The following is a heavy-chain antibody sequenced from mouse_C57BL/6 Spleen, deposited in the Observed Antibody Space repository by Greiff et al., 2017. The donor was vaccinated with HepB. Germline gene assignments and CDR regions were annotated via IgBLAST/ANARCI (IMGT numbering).Heavy chain of an antibody. CDR1: GYTFTDYY. CDR3: ARGGTTVVDWFAY. Sequence: EVQLQQSGPELVKPGASVKISCKASGYTFTDYYMNWVKQSHGKSLEWIGDINPNNGGTSYNQKFKGKATLTVDKSSSTAYMELRSLTSEDSAVYYCARGGTTVVDWFAYWGQGTLVTVSA. V-gene: IGHV1-26*01. CDR2: INPNNGGT. J-gene: IGHJ3*01. D-gene: IGHD1-1*01.